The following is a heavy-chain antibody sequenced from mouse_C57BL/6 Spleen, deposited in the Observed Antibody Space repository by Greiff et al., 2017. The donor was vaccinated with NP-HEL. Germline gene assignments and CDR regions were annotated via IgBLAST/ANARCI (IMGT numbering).Heavy chain of an antibody. V-gene: IGHV5-17*01. Sequence: EVKVEESGGGLVKPGGSLKLSCAASGFTFSDYGMHWVRQAPEKGLEWVAYISSGSSTIYYADTVKGRFTISRDNAKNTLFLQMTSLRSEDTAMYYCARSWENYFDYWGQGTTLTVSS. CDR2: ISSGSSTI. CDR3: ARSWENYFDY. D-gene: IGHD4-1*01. CDR1: GFTFSDYG. J-gene: IGHJ2*01.